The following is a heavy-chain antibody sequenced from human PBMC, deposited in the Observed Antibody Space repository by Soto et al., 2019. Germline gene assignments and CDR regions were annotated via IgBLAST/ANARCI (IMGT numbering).Heavy chain of an antibody. Sequence: SETLSLTCTVSGDSIIISDFYLGWVRQPPGKGLEWVGSIFYLGSSYYNPSLKSRVTMSVDTSKNQFSLRLRSVTAADTALYFCARHSLALSKHNWFDPSGQGIMVTVSS. CDR3: ARHSLALSKHNWFDP. CDR1: GDSIIISDFY. CDR2: IFYLGSS. D-gene: IGHD3-3*02. J-gene: IGHJ5*02. V-gene: IGHV4-39*01.